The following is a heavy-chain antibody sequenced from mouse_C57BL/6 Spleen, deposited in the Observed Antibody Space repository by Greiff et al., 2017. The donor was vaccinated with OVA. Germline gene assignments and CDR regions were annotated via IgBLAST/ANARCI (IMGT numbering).Heavy chain of an antibody. CDR3: ARWGELLPSDY. D-gene: IGHD1-1*01. J-gene: IGHJ2*01. V-gene: IGHV5-17*01. CDR1: GFTFSDYG. Sequence: EVKLMESGGGLVKPGGSLKLSCAASGFTFSDYGMHWVRQAPEKGLEWVAYISSGSSTIYYADTVKGRFTISRDNAKNTLFLQMNRLRSEDTAMYYCARWGELLPSDYWGQGTTLTVSS. CDR2: ISSGSSTI.